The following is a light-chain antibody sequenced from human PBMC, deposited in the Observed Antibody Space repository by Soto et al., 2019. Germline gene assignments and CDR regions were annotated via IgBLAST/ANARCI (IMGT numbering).Light chain of an antibody. V-gene: IGLV7-46*01. CDR2: DTS. J-gene: IGLJ2*01. CDR1: TGAVTSNHH. CDR3: LLSYNAARV. Sequence: QAVVTQEPSLTVSPGVTVTLTCGSSTGAVTSNHHPYWFQQKAGQAPRTLIYDTSNKHSWTPARFSGSLLGYKAALTLSGEQPADEAQYYCLLSYNAARVFGGGTKLTVL.